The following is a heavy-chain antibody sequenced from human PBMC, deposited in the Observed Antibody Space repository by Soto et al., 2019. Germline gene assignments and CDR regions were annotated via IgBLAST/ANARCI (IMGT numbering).Heavy chain of an antibody. CDR2: IYISGST. V-gene: IGHV4-4*07. J-gene: IGHJ5*02. D-gene: IGHD3-10*01. CDR3: ARSSSPIITMDRGVRGGGAYNWFDP. CDR1: GGSISSYY. Sequence: LSLTCTVSGGSISSYYWSWIRQPAGKGLEWIGRIYISGSTNYNPSLKCRVSMSVDTSKNRFSLKLSSVTAADTAVYYCARSSSPIITMDRGVRGGGAYNWFDPWGQGTLVTVSS.